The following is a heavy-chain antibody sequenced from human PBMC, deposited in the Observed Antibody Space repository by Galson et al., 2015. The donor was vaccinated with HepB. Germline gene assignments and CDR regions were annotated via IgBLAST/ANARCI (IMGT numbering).Heavy chain of an antibody. J-gene: IGHJ3*02. CDR2: ISGSGGST. V-gene: IGHV3-23*01. CDR3: ARGAYYYDSSGDDAFDI. Sequence: LRLSCAASGFTFSSYAMSWVRQAPGKGLEWVSAISGSGGSTYYADSVKGRFTISRDNSKNTLYLQMNSLRAEDTAVYYCARGAYYYDSSGDDAFDIWGQGTMVTVSS. D-gene: IGHD3-22*01. CDR1: GFTFSSYA.